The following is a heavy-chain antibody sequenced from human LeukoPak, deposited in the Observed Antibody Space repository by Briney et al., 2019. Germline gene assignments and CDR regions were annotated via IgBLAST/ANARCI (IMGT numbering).Heavy chain of an antibody. D-gene: IGHD2-15*01. Sequence: SVKVSCKASGGTFISYAISWVRQAPGQGLEWMGRIIPILNVPNYAPNFEGRVTITADKSTNTAYMEVSSLKSEDTAVYFCARDRPRARYFDYWGQGTLVTVSS. CDR1: GGTFISYA. J-gene: IGHJ4*02. CDR2: IIPILNVP. CDR3: ARDRPRARYFDY. V-gene: IGHV1-69*04.